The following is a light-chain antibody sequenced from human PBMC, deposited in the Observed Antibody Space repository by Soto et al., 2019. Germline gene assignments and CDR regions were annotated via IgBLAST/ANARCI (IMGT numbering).Light chain of an antibody. CDR3: QQTYCAPHT. CDR2: SAS. J-gene: IGKJ2*01. V-gene: IGKV1-39*01. CDR1: QTISNF. Sequence: DIQMTQSPSSLSASVGDRVTITCRASQTISNFLNWYQKKPGKAPTLLIYSASSLQRGVPANFSGSGSGADFTRTISHVRPEDLATYYCQQTYCAPHTFGQGTKVEIK.